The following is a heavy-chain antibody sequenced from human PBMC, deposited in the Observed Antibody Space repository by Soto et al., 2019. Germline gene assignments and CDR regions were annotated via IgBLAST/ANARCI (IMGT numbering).Heavy chain of an antibody. J-gene: IGHJ4*02. CDR2: IYYSGST. Sequence: SETLSLTCTVSGGYISSYYWTWIRQPPGKGLEWIGYIYYSGSTNYNPSLKSRVTMSIDTSKNQFSLKLGSVTAADTAVYYCARAFGSTMPSLFWGQGTLVTVSS. CDR1: GGYISSYY. D-gene: IGHD2-2*01. V-gene: IGHV4-59*01. CDR3: ARAFGSTMPSLF.